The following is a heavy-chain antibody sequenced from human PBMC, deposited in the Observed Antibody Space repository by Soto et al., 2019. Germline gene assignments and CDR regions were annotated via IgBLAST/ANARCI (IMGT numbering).Heavy chain of an antibody. J-gene: IGHJ4*02. CDR3: ARDFAYFDS. CDR1: GGSFKSGSYS. CDR2: VYHTGRT. Sequence: TSETLSLTCTVSGGSFKSGSYSWSWIRQPPGKGLEWIGYVYHTGRTSYNPSLKSRVSISMDMSKNQFSLNLDSVTAADTAVYFCARDFAYFDSWGQGTLVTVSS. D-gene: IGHD3-3*01. V-gene: IGHV4-61*01.